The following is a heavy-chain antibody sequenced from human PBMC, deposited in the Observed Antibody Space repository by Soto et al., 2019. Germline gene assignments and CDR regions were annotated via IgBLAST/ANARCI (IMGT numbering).Heavy chain of an antibody. CDR3: ARVRYGDHVALWFDP. V-gene: IGHV3-48*01. Sequence: EVQLVESGGGLVQPGGSLRLSCAASGFTFSSYSMNWVRQAPGKGLEWVSYISSSSSTIYYADSVKGRFTISRDNAKNSLYLQMNSLRAEDTAVYYCARVRYGDHVALWFDPWGQGTLVTVSS. CDR1: GFTFSSYS. CDR2: ISSSSSTI. J-gene: IGHJ5*02. D-gene: IGHD4-17*01.